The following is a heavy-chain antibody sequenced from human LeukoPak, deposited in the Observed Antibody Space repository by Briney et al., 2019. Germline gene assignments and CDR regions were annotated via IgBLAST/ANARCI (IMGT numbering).Heavy chain of an antibody. CDR2: ITASGGGT. D-gene: IGHD4-23*01. Sequence: GESLRLSCAASGFTFSTYGMTWVRQAPGKGLEWVSAITASGGGTYYAASVKGRFTISRDHSKSTLYLQMNSLRAEDTAIYYCAKWDRDYGGGHYLDYWGQGTLVTVSA. CDR1: GFTFSTYG. CDR3: AKWDRDYGGGHYLDY. J-gene: IGHJ4*02. V-gene: IGHV3-23*01.